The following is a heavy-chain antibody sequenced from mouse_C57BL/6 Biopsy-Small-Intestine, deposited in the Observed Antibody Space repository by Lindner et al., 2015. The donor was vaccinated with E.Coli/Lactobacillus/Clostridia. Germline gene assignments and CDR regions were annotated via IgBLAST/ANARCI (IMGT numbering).Heavy chain of an antibody. D-gene: IGHD1-1*01. Sequence: VQLQESGAELARPGASVKLSCKPSGYIFTSYNIGWVRQRTGQGLEWIGEISPRSGSTYYSEKFKDKATLTTDKSSSTAYMELRSLTSEDSAVYFCARSENYYSNSYLDYWGRGTSLTVSS. V-gene: IGHV1-81*01. CDR1: GYIFTSYN. J-gene: IGHJ2*02. CDR2: ISPRSGST. CDR3: ARSENYYSNSYLDY.